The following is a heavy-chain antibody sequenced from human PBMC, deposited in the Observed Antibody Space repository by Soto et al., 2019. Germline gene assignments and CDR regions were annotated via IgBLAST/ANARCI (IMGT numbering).Heavy chain of an antibody. CDR2: ISAYNGNT. V-gene: IGHV1-18*04. J-gene: IGHJ4*02. Sequence: ASVKVSCKASGYTFTSYGISWVRQAPGQGLEWVGWISAYNGNTNYAQKLQGRVTMTTDTSTSTAYMGLRSLRSDDTAVYYCARDSLRFLEWLFLPYYFDYWGQGTLVTVSS. CDR1: GYTFTSYG. CDR3: ARDSLRFLEWLFLPYYFDY. D-gene: IGHD3-3*01.